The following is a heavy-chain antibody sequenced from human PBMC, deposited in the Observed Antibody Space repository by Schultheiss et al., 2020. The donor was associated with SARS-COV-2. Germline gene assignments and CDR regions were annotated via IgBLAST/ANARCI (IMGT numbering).Heavy chain of an antibody. J-gene: IGHJ3*02. Sequence: SGPTLVKPTQTLTLTCTFSGFSLSTSGVGVGWIRQPPGKALEWLALIDWDDDKYYSTSLKSRLTITKDTSKNQVVLTMTNMDPVDTATYYCARDYGDYGDGAFDIWGQGTMVTVSS. CDR1: GFSLSTSGVG. CDR3: ARDYGDYGDGAFDI. CDR2: IDWDDDK. D-gene: IGHD4-17*01. V-gene: IGHV2-5*02.